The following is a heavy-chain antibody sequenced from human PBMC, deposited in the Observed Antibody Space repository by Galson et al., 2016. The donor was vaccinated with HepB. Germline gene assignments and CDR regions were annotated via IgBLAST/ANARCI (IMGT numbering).Heavy chain of an antibody. CDR2: ISYDGNNK. Sequence: SLRLSCAASGFTFSNYGMHWVRQAPGKGLEWVAVISYDGNNKNSADSLEGRFIISRDNSKSTLYLQMNNLRHDDTAVYFCALGPYFDWAYLNHWGKGTLVTVSS. J-gene: IGHJ5*02. CDR3: ALGPYFDWAYLNH. D-gene: IGHD3-9*01. V-gene: IGHV3-30*03. CDR1: GFTFSNYG.